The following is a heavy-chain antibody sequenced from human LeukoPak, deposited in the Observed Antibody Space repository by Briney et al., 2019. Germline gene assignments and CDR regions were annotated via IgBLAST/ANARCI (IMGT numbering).Heavy chain of an antibody. V-gene: IGHV5-51*01. CDR2: IYPTDSNT. CDR3: ARPSRRCSGGSCSLRLAPSKKYDAFDI. D-gene: IGHD2-15*01. Sequence: GASPMISTNTSSYSFTSYCFCRLRQLPARKLLELVVIYPTDSNTNYSPSFQSQVTISADKSINTVYLQWSSLKASDTAMYYCARPSRRCSGGSCSLRLAPSKKYDAFDIWGQGTMVTVSS. J-gene: IGHJ3*02. CDR1: SYSFTSYC.